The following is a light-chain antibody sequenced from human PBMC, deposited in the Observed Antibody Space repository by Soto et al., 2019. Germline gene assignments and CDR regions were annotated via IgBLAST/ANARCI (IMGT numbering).Light chain of an antibody. J-gene: IGKJ1*01. CDR1: QSVSSSY. V-gene: IGKV3-20*01. CDR3: QQYGSSPPWK. Sequence: EIVLPQSPGTLSLSPGERATLSCSASQSVSSSYLAWYQQKPGQAPWLLIYGASSRATGIPDRFSGSGSGNAFTLTISRLEPEDFAVYYCQQYGSSPPWKFGQGTRVEIK. CDR2: GAS.